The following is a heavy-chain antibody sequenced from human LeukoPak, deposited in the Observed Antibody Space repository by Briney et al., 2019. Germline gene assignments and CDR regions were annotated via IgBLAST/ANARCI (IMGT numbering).Heavy chain of an antibody. J-gene: IGHJ2*01. Sequence: PGGSLRLSCTASGFTFSTYWINWVRQVPGKGLVWVSQIKFDGSLASYADSVKGRFTISTDNAKNTLYIHMNSLGTEYTTVCYSVSGPYDRRMYFDLWGRGTLVTVSS. CDR2: IKFDGSLA. CDR1: GFTFSTYW. V-gene: IGHV3-74*01. CDR3: VSGPYDRRMYFDL. D-gene: IGHD3-16*01.